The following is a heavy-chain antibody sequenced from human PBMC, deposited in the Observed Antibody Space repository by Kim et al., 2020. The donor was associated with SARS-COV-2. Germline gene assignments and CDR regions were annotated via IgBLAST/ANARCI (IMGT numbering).Heavy chain of an antibody. V-gene: IGHV4-31*02. J-gene: IGHJ5*02. Sequence: NPSLRSRVTISVDTSKNQFSLKLSSVTAADTAVYYCARDEPLWRGGGFDPWGQGTLVTVSS. CDR3: ARDEPLWRGGGFDP. D-gene: IGHD3-10*01.